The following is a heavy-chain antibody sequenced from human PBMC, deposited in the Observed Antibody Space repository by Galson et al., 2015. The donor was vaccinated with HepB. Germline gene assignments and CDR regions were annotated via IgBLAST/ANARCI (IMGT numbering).Heavy chain of an antibody. J-gene: IGHJ4*02. V-gene: IGHV4-59*01. CDR3: ASGVMVGATGDLDYFDY. Sequence: ETLSLTCTVSGGSISSYYWSWMRQPPGKGLEWIGHIFYSGGTNYNPSLKSRVTISVDTSKNQFSLKLRSVTAADTAVYYCASGVMVGATGDLDYFDYWGQGTLVTVSS. CDR1: GGSISSYY. D-gene: IGHD1-26*01. CDR2: IFYSGGT.